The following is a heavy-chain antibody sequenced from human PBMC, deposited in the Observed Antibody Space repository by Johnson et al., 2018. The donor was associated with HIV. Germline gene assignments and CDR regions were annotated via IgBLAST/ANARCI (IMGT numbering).Heavy chain of an antibody. V-gene: IGHV3-30-3*01. Sequence: QVQLVESGGGLVQPGGSLRLSCAASEFTFSSYAMHWVRQAPGKGLEWVAVISYDGSNKYYADSVKGRFTISRDNSKNTLYLQMNSLRAEDTAVFYCARDRGYLDAFDIWGQGTMVTVSS. D-gene: IGHD1-26*01. CDR1: EFTFSSYA. J-gene: IGHJ3*02. CDR3: ARDRGYLDAFDI. CDR2: ISYDGSNK.